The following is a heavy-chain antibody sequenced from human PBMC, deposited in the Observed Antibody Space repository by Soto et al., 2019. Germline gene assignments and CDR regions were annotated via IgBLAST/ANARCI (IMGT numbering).Heavy chain of an antibody. CDR1: GYTFTSYY. CDR2: INPSGGST. D-gene: IGHD3-3*01. CDR3: ARDEIFGVVIHQSYGMDV. Sequence: ASVKVSCKVSGYTFTSYYMHWVRQAPGQGLEWMGIINPSGGSTSYAQKFQGRVTMTRDTSTSTVYMELSSLRSEDTAVYYCARDEIFGVVIHQSYGMDVWGQGTTVTVSS. J-gene: IGHJ6*02. V-gene: IGHV1-46*01.